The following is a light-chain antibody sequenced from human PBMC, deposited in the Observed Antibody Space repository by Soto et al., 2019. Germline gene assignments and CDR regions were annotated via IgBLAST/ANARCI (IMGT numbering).Light chain of an antibody. CDR2: GNS. J-gene: IGLJ2*01. CDR3: QSYDSSLSGRV. CDR1: SPKFGAGYD. Sequence: QSVLTQPPSVSGPQGRRVPFSSIGGSPKFGAGYDVHWYQQLPGTAPKLLIYGNSNRPSGVPDRFSGSKSGTSASLAITGLQAEDEADYYCQSYDSSLSGRVFGGGTKLTVL. V-gene: IGLV1-40*01.